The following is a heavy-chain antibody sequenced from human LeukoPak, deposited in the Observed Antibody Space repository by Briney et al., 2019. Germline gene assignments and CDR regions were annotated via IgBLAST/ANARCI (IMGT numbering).Heavy chain of an antibody. CDR2: IYSTGLT. V-gene: IGHV4-39*07. CDR3: AREFSSWSSYLDH. J-gene: IGHJ4*02. Sequence: SETLSLTCTVPGGSISSNIYYWGWIRQPPGKALEWIGNIYSTGLTYYNPSLKSRVTMSVDTSKNQFSLKLSSVTAADSAVYYCAREFSSWSSYLDHWGQGALVTVSS. CDR1: GGSISSNIYY. D-gene: IGHD6-13*01.